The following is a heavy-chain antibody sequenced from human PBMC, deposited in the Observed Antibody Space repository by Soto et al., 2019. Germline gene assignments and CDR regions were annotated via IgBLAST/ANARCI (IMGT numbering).Heavy chain of an antibody. V-gene: IGHV3-23*01. CDR1: GFTFSSYA. CDR3: AKRSITMVRGALRSHAIYDAFDI. Sequence: QPGGSLRLSCAASGFTFSSYAMSWVRQAPGKGLEWVSAISGSGGSTYYADSVKGRFTISRDNSKNTLYLQMNSLRAEDTAVYYCAKRSITMVRGALRSHAIYDAFDIWGQGTMVTVSS. J-gene: IGHJ3*02. CDR2: ISGSGGST. D-gene: IGHD3-10*01.